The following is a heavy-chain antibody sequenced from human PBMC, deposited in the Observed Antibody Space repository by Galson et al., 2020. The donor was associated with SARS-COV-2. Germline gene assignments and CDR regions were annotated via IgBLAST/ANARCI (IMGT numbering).Heavy chain of an antibody. CDR2: IKHDGSDK. CDR3: ARVDCSGGSCYPGNY. Sequence: GGSLRLSCEASGFGFSYYWMSWVRQAPGRGLEWVANIKHDGSDKYYVDSVKGRFTISRDNPKNSLYLQMNNLRVEDTAVYHCARVDCSGGSCYPGNYWGQGTLVTVSS. J-gene: IGHJ4*02. D-gene: IGHD2-15*01. V-gene: IGHV3-7*03. CDR1: GFGFSYYW.